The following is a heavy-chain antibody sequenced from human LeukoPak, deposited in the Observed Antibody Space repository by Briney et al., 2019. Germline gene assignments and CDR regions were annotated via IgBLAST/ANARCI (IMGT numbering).Heavy chain of an antibody. V-gene: IGHV4-30-4*01. Sequence: SETLSLTCTVSGGSISSGDYYWSWIRQPPGKGLEWIGYIYYSGSTYYNPSLKSRVTISVDTSKNQFSLKLSSVTAADTAVYYCARDYQSIAVAGSDYWGQGTLVTVSS. J-gene: IGHJ4*02. CDR1: GGSISSGDYY. CDR3: ARDYQSIAVAGSDY. CDR2: IYYSGST. D-gene: IGHD6-19*01.